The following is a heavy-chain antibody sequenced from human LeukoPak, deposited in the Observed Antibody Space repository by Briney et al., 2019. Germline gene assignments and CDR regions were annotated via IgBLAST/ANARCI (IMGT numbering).Heavy chain of an antibody. CDR3: ARGTEDQYNWFDP. CDR2: ISRSGSYR. J-gene: IGHJ5*02. V-gene: IGHV3-21*06. Sequence: GGSLRLSCAASGLSFNNYIMNWVRQAPGKGLEWVSSISRSGSYRYYADSVKGRFTISRDNAKNSLYLRMDGLKVDDTAVYYCARGTEDQYNWFDPWGQGTLDTVSS. CDR1: GLSFNNYI.